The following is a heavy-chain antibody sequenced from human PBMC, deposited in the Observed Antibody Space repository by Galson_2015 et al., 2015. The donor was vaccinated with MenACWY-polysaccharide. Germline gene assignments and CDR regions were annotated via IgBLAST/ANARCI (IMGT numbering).Heavy chain of an antibody. CDR3: ARDNPPGKYCSGATCYTNYKYNGMDV. CDR2: ISNSGSYI. D-gene: IGHD2-15*01. V-gene: IGHV3-21*01. Sequence: LRLSCAASGITFSLYTMNWVRPAPGKGLEWVSSISNSGSYIYYTDSVKGRFTISRDNAKNSLYLQMNSLRAEDTAVYYCARDNPPGKYCSGATCYTNYKYNGMDVWGQGTTVTVSS. CDR1: GITFSLYT. J-gene: IGHJ6*02.